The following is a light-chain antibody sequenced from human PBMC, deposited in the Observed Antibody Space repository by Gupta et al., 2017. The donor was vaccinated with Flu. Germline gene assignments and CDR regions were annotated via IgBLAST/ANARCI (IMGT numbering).Light chain of an antibody. Sequence: IVMTQSPAPLSVSPGKRATLSCRASQSVSSNLAWYQQKPGQAPRLLIYGASTRATGTPARFSGSGSGTEFTLTISSLQSEDFAVYDCQQYKNCPPALTFGGGTKVEIK. CDR1: QSVSSN. V-gene: IGKV3-15*01. CDR2: GAS. CDR3: QQYKNCPPALT. J-gene: IGKJ4*01.